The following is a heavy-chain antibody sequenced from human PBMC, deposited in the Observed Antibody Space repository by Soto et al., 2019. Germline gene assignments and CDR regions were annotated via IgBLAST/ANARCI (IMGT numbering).Heavy chain of an antibody. D-gene: IGHD2-15*01. CDR1: GFTFSSYS. V-gene: IGHV3-21*01. Sequence: GGSLRLSCAASGFTFSSYSMNWVRQAPGKGLEWVSSISSSSSYIYYADSVKGRFTISRDNAKNSLYLQMNSLRAEDTAVYYCARDRDVVAATAWFDPWGQGTLVTVSS. J-gene: IGHJ5*02. CDR2: ISSSSSYI. CDR3: ARDRDVVAATAWFDP.